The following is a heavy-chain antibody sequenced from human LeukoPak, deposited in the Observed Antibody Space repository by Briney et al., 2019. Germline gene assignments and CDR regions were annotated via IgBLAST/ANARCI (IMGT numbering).Heavy chain of an antibody. CDR3: AREGRYYDSSGYYSD. J-gene: IGHJ4*02. Sequence: PSETLSLTCTVSGGSISSYYWSWIRQPAGKGLEWIGRIYTSGSTNYNPSLKSLVTMSVDTSKNQFSLKLSSVTAADTAVYYCAREGRYYDSSGYYSDWGQGTLVTVSS. V-gene: IGHV4-4*07. D-gene: IGHD3-22*01. CDR2: IYTSGST. CDR1: GGSISSYY.